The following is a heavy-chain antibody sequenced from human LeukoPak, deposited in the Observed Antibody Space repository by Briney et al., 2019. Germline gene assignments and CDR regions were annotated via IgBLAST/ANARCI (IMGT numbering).Heavy chain of an antibody. CDR2: INHSGST. D-gene: IGHD3-10*01. Sequence: PSETLSLTCAVYGGSFSGYYWSWIRQPPGKGLEWIGEINHSGSTNYNPSLKSRVTISVDTSKNQFSLKLSSVTAADMAVYYCARRGKMVQPTYYYYMDVWGKGTTVTVSS. V-gene: IGHV4-34*01. J-gene: IGHJ6*03. CDR1: GGSFSGYY. CDR3: ARRGKMVQPTYYYYMDV.